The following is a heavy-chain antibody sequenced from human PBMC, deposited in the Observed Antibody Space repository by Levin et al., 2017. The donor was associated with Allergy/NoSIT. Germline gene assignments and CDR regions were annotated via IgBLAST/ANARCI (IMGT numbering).Heavy chain of an antibody. CDR1: GGSVSSGSYY. Sequence: PSETLSLTCTVSGGSVSSGSYYWSWIRQPPGKGLEWIGYIYYSGSTNYNPSLKSRVTISVDTSKNQFSLKLSSVTAADTAVYYCARFFGPAAAFDPWGQGTLVTVSS. CDR2: IYYSGST. D-gene: IGHD2-2*01. V-gene: IGHV4-61*01. CDR3: ARFFGPAAAFDP. J-gene: IGHJ5*02.